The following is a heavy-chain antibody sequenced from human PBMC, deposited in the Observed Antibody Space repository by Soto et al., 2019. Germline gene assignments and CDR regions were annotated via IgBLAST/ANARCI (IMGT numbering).Heavy chain of an antibody. D-gene: IGHD1-20*01. CDR1: GGSFSGYY. V-gene: IGHV4-34*01. CDR2: INHSGST. Sequence: PSETLSLTCAVYGGSFSGYYWSWIRQPPGKGLEWIGEINHSGSTNYNPSLKSRVTISVDTSKNQFSLKLSSVTAADTAVYYCARELITGTTPPLLYFGYWGQGTLVTVSS. J-gene: IGHJ4*02. CDR3: ARELITGTTPPLLYFGY.